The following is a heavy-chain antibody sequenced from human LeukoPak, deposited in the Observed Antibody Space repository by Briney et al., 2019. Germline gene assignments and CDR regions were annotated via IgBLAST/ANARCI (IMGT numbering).Heavy chain of an antibody. V-gene: IGHV4-59*01. CDR3: ARGAPRHFDY. CDR2: IYYSGST. J-gene: IGHJ4*02. CDR1: GGSISSYY. Sequence: SETLSLTCTVSGGSISSYYWSWIRQPPGKGLEWIGYIYYSGSTNYNPSLKSRVTISVDTSKNQFYLKLSSVTAADTAVYYCARGAPRHFDYWGQGTLVTVSS.